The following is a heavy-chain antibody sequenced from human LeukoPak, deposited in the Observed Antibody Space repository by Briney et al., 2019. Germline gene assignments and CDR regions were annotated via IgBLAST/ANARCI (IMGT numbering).Heavy chain of an antibody. CDR2: IYYSGST. V-gene: IGHV4-59*01. CDR3: ASTMVRGVLYFDY. D-gene: IGHD3-10*01. J-gene: IGHJ4*02. CDR1: GGSISSYY. Sequence: SSETLSLTCTVSGGSISSYYWSWIRQPPGKGLEWIGYIYYSGSTNYNPSLKSRVTISVDTSKNQFSLKLSSVTAADTAVYYCASTMVRGVLYFDYWGQGTLITVSS.